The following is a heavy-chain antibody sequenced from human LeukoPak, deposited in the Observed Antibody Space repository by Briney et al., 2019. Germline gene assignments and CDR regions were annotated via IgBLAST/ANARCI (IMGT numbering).Heavy chain of an antibody. CDR2: VRYDGSNK. CDR1: GFTFSSYG. Sequence: GGSLRLSCAASGFTFSSYGMHWVRQAPGKGLEWVAFVRYDGSNKYYADSVKGRFTISRDNSKNTLYLQMNSLRAEDTAVYYCARQTGSGLFILPGGQGTLVTVSS. CDR3: ARQTGSGLFILP. D-gene: IGHD3/OR15-3a*01. V-gene: IGHV3-30*02. J-gene: IGHJ4*02.